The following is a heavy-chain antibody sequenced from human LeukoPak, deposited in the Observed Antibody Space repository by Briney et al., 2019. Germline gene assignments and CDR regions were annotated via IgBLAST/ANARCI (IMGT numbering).Heavy chain of an antibody. CDR2: ISYNGSHQ. J-gene: IGHJ6*02. D-gene: IGHD5-18*01. V-gene: IGHV3-30*04. Sequence: GGSLRLSCAASGFTFSTYAMHWVRQAPGKGLEWLTVISYNGSHQYYSDSVRGRFTISRDNSRNSVFLQINRLRPEDTAVYYCARERVDTADVWGQGTTVTVSS. CDR3: ARERVDTADV. CDR1: GFTFSTYA.